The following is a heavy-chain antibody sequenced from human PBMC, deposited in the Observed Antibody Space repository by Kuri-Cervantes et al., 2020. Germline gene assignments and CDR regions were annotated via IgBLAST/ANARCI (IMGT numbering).Heavy chain of an antibody. CDR3: AKHRATVTPDEAVDI. Sequence: GESLKISCAASGFNFGPFWMHWVRQAPGKGLVWVSRINSDGSSTSYADSVKGRFTISRDNAKNTLYLQMNSLRAEDTAVYYCAKHRATVTPDEAVDIWGQGTKVTVSS. CDR1: GFNFGPFW. D-gene: IGHD4-17*01. V-gene: IGHV3-74*01. J-gene: IGHJ3*02. CDR2: INSDGSST.